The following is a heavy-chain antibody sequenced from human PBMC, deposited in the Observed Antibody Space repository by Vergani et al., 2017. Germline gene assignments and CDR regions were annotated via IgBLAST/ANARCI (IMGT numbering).Heavy chain of an antibody. CDR3: ARDRYSSSGWLDA. J-gene: IGHJ5*02. D-gene: IGHD6-6*01. V-gene: IGHV1-69*06. CDR2: IIPIFGTA. Sequence: QVQLVQSGAEVKKPGSSVKVSCKASGGTFSSYAISWVRQAPGQGLEWMGGIIPIFGTANYAQKFQGRVTITADKSTSTAYMELGSLGAEDTAVYYRARDRYSSSGWLDAWGQGTLVTVSS. CDR1: GGTFSSYA.